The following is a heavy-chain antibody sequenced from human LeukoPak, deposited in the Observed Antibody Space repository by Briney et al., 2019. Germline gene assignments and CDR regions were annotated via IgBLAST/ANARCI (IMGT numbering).Heavy chain of an antibody. CDR3: ARDHRGAADNYYFDY. V-gene: IGHV4-4*07. J-gene: IGHJ4*02. CDR1: GGSISSYY. CDR2: IYTSGST. D-gene: IGHD6-25*01. Sequence: SETLSLTCTVSGGSISSYYWSWIRQPAGKGLEWIGRIYTSGSTNYNPSLKSRVTMSVDTSKNQFSLKLSSVTAADTAVYYCARDHRGAADNYYFDYWGQGTLVTVSS.